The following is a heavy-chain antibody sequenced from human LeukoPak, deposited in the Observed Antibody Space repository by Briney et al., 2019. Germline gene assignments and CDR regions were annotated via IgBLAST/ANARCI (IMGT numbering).Heavy chain of an antibody. Sequence: SETLSLTCTVSGGSISSGSYYWSWIRQPAGKGLEWIGRIYTSGSTNYNPSLKSRVTISVDTSKNQFSLKLSSVTAADTAVYYCAREPYCSGGSCYSGNWFDPWGQGTLVTVSS. D-gene: IGHD2-15*01. CDR3: AREPYCSGGSCYSGNWFDP. J-gene: IGHJ5*02. CDR2: IYTSGST. V-gene: IGHV4-61*02. CDR1: GGSISSGSYY.